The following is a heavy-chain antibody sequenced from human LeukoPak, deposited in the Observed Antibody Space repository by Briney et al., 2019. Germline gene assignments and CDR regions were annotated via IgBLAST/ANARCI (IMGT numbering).Heavy chain of an antibody. CDR2: ISYDGSNK. Sequence: GGSLRLSCAASGFTFSSYAMHWVRQAPGKGLEWVAVISYDGSNKYYADSVKGRFTISRDNSKNTLYLQMNSLRPEDTAVYYCAKDMGHIVVVTVPFQHWGQGTLVTVSS. J-gene: IGHJ1*01. CDR3: AKDMGHIVVVTVPFQH. V-gene: IGHV3-30-3*01. CDR1: GFTFSSYA. D-gene: IGHD2-21*02.